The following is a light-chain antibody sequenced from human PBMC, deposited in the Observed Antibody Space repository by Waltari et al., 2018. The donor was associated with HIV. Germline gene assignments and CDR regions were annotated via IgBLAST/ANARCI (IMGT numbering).Light chain of an antibody. Sequence: IVMTQSPLSLPVTPGEPASISCRSSQSLLNSNTYTYLDWYMQKPGQSPHLLIYLTSTRASGVPDRFSGSGSGTDFTLKISSVEAEDVGVYYCMQALQTPYTFGQGTKLEIK. V-gene: IGKV2-28*01. CDR3: MQALQTPYT. CDR1: QSLLNSNTYTY. J-gene: IGKJ2*01. CDR2: LTS.